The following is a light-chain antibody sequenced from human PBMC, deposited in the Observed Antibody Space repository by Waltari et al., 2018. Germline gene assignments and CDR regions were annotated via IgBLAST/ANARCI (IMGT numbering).Light chain of an antibody. J-gene: IGLJ2*01. CDR2: EVT. CDR1: GSDIGGSNL. Sequence: QSALTQPASVSGSPGQSITISCTGRGSDIGGSNLVSWYQQHPGKAPKLMIYEVTKRPSGVSIRFSGSKSGNTAALTISGLQAEDEGDYFCCSHAGSETYVVFGGGTKLTVL. V-gene: IGLV2-23*02. CDR3: CSHAGSETYVV.